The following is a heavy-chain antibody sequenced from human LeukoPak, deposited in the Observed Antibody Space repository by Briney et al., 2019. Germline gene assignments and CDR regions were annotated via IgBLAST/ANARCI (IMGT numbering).Heavy chain of an antibody. CDR1: GFTFSSYS. CDR3: ARDQLLSNYVQGSFDV. V-gene: IGHV3-21*01. D-gene: IGHD4-11*01. Sequence: SGGSLRLSCAASGFTFSSYSMNWVRQAPGKGLEWVSSISSSSSYIYYADSVKGRFTISGDNAKNSLYLQMNSLRAEDTAVYYCARDQLLSNYVQGSFDVWGQGTTVTVSS. J-gene: IGHJ6*02. CDR2: ISSSSSYI.